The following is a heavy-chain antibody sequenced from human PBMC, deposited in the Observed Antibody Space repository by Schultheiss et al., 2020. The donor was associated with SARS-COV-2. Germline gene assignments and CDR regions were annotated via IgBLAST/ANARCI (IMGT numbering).Heavy chain of an antibody. CDR3: ARGVTPRYNGDPHY. CDR1: GYTFTGYY. CDR2: INPNSGGT. Sequence: ASVKVSCKASGYTFTGYYMHWVRQAPGQGLEWMGWINPNSGGTNYAQKFQGRITMARDTSTSTVYMELSSLRSEDTAVYYCARGVTPRYNGDPHYWGQGTLVTVSS. J-gene: IGHJ4*02. V-gene: IGHV1-2*02. D-gene: IGHD4-17*01.